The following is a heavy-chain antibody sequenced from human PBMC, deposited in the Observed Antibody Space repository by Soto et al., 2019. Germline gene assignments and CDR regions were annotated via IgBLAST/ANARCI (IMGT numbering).Heavy chain of an antibody. J-gene: IGHJ6*02. CDR3: ARVMPPGSIAVAGIPARDYYYGMDV. Sequence: QVQLKESGPGLVKPSETLSLTCTVSGDSVGSTYYYWTWIRQPPGKGLEWIGNLYYSGNTNYNPSLKSRVTLSADTSKNQFSLRLSSVTAADTAVYYCARVMPPGSIAVAGIPARDYYYGMDVWGQGTTVTVSS. V-gene: IGHV4-61*01. D-gene: IGHD6-19*01. CDR1: GDSVGSTYYY. CDR2: LYYSGNT.